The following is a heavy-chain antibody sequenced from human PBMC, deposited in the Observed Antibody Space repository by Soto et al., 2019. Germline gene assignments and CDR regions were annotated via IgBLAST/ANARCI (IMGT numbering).Heavy chain of an antibody. Sequence: SETLSLTCAVSGGSISNADYSWSWIRQPPGKGLEWIGYIYHSGNTYYSPSLKSRVTISVDTSKNLFSLNLSSVTAADTAMYYCARPQFSGTYHDPFKIWGPGTMVTVSS. D-gene: IGHD1-26*01. V-gene: IGHV4-30-2*03. CDR3: ARPQFSGTYHDPFKI. CDR1: GGSISNADYS. CDR2: IYHSGNT. J-gene: IGHJ3*02.